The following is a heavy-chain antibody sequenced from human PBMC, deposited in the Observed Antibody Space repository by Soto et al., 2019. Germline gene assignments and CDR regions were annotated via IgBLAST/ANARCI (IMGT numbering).Heavy chain of an antibody. J-gene: IGHJ4*02. CDR3: ARERTGDPTFFDY. CDR1: GGSVSSRSYY. CDR2: IYYSGST. V-gene: IGHV4-61*01. Sequence: SETLSLTCTVSGGSVSSRSYYWSWIRQPPGKALEWIGYIYYSGSTDYNPSLRSRVTISVDTSKNQFSLKLTSVTAADTALYYCARERTGDPTFFDYWGQGTMVPV. D-gene: IGHD1-1*01.